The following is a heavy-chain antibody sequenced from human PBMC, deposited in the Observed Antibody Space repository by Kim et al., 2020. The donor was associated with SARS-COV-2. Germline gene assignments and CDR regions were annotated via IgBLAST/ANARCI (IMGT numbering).Heavy chain of an antibody. V-gene: IGHV7-4-1*02. J-gene: IGHJ6*02. CDR1: EYTFTDYP. CDR2: ISTDTETP. CDR3: ARCVVVAGSYSGMDV. D-gene: IGHD2-21*01. Sequence: ASVKVSCKASEYTFTDYPINWVRQAPGQGLEWMGWISTDTETPAYAQGFTGRFVFSLDTSVSTSYLQINNLEAADTAIYFCARCVVVAGSYSGMDVWGQG.